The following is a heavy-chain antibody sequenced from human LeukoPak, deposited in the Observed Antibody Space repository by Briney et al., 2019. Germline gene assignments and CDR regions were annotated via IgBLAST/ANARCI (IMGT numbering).Heavy chain of an antibody. J-gene: IGHJ4*02. Sequence: SETLSLTCTVSGGSIISGDYYWSWIRQPPGKGLEWIGYIYYSGSTYYNPSLKSRVTISVDTSKNQFSLKLRYVTAADTAVYYCARNYYGSGSAFFDYWGQGTLVTVSS. CDR1: GGSIISGDYY. CDR2: IYYSGST. D-gene: IGHD3-10*01. CDR3: ARNYYGSGSAFFDY. V-gene: IGHV4-30-4*01.